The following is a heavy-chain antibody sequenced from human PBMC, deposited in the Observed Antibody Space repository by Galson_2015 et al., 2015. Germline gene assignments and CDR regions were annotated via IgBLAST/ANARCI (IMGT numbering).Heavy chain of an antibody. Sequence: SLRLSCAASGFTFSSYWMHWVRQAPGKGLVWVSRINSDGSSTSYADSVKGRFTISRDNAKNTLYLQMNSLRAEDTAVYYCARDPGERRYDSSGYYLGQYYYYGMDVWGQGTTVTVSS. CDR3: ARDPGERRYDSSGYYLGQYYYYGMDV. CDR2: INSDGSST. V-gene: IGHV3-74*01. CDR1: GFTFSSYW. J-gene: IGHJ6*02. D-gene: IGHD3-22*01.